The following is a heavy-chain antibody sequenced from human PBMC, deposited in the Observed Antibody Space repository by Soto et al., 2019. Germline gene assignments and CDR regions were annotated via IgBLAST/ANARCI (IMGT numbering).Heavy chain of an antibody. Sequence: LILARAASGFTVSSIYMSWVRQAPVKGLEWVSVIYSGGSTYYADSVKGRFTISRGNSKNTLYLQMNSLRAEDTAVYYCASSPNLGRSGYYSWGQGTLGNVSS. J-gene: IGHJ5*02. CDR2: IYSGGST. V-gene: IGHV3-53*01. CDR3: ASSPNLGRSGYYS. CDR1: GFTVSSIY. D-gene: IGHD3-22*01.